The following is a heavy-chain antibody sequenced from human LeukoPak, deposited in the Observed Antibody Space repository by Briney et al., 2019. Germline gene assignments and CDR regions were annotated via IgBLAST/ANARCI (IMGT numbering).Heavy chain of an antibody. CDR2: ISSSSSTI. V-gene: IGHV3-48*01. CDR3: ARGASHYYDSTSYQDY. D-gene: IGHD3-22*01. J-gene: IGHJ4*02. CDR1: GFTFSSYS. Sequence: GGSLRLSCAASGFTFSSYSMNWVRQAPGKGLEWVSYISSSSSTIYYADSVKGRFTISRDNAKNSLYLQMNSLTAEDTALYYCARGASHYYDSTSYQDYWGQGTLVTVSS.